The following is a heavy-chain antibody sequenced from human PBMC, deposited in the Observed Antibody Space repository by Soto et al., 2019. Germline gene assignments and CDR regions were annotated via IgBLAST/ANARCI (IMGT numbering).Heavy chain of an antibody. V-gene: IGHV4-59*08. Sequence: PSETLSLTCTVSGGSISSYYWSWIRQPPGKGLEWIGYIYYSGSTNYNPSLKSRVTISVDTSKNQFSLKLSSVTAADTAVYYCARLYDFWSGYLWFDPWGQGTLVTVSS. J-gene: IGHJ5*02. D-gene: IGHD3-3*01. CDR2: IYYSGST. CDR1: GGSISSYY. CDR3: ARLYDFWSGYLWFDP.